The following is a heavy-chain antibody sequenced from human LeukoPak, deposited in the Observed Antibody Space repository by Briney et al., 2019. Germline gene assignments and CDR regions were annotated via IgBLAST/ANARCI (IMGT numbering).Heavy chain of an antibody. CDR2: ISWDGGST. J-gene: IGHJ4*02. CDR1: GFTFDDCT. CDR3: AKDQAREDYYGSGSYQGIDY. D-gene: IGHD3-10*01. Sequence: GGSLRLSCAASGFTFDDCTMLWVRQAPGKGLEWVTLISWDGGSTYYADSVKGRFTISRDNSKNSLYLQMNSLRTEDTALYYCAKDQAREDYYGSGSYQGIDYWGQGTLVTVSS. V-gene: IGHV3-43*01.